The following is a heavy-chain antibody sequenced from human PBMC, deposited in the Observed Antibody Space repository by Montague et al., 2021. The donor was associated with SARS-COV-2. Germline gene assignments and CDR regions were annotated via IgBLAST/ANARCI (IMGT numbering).Heavy chain of an antibody. J-gene: IGHJ5*02. Sequence: LSLTCTVSGGSISSSSYYWGWIRQPPGKGLEWIGSIYYSGSTYXXPSLKSRVTISVDTSKNQFSLKLSSVTAADTAVYYCARPVSYYDILSSSTNWFDPWGQGTLVTVSS. D-gene: IGHD3-9*01. CDR1: GGSISSSSYY. V-gene: IGHV4-39*01. CDR3: ARPVSYYDILSSSTNWFDP. CDR2: IYYSGST.